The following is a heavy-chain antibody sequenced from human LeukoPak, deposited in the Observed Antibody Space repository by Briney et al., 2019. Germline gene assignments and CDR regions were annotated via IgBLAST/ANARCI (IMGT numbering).Heavy chain of an antibody. CDR1: GFTFSTYS. V-gene: IGHV3-48*01. D-gene: IGHD6-19*01. J-gene: IGHJ4*02. CDR2: IGGTHDTI. CDR3: ARDSGDLGIAV. Sequence: GGSLRLSCAASGFTFSTYSMNWVRQAPGKGLEWISYIGGTHDTIIYADSVKGRFTISRDNAKNSLYLQMNSLRAEDTAVYYCARDSGDLGIAVWGQGTLVTVSS.